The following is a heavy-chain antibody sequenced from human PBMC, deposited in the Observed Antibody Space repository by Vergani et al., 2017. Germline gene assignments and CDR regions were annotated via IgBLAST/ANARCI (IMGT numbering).Heavy chain of an antibody. CDR3: ARNLRQPSGLGYSYGYVDY. V-gene: IGHV1-18*01. J-gene: IGHJ4*02. CDR1: GYTFNSYG. Sequence: QVQLVQSGAEVKKPGASVTVSCKASGYTFNSYGISWVRQAPGQGLEWMGWISAYNGNTNYAQKLQGRVTMTTDTSTSTAYMERRSLRSDDTAVYYCARNLRQPSGLGYSYGYVDYWGQGSLVTVSS. CDR2: ISAYNGNT. D-gene: IGHD5-18*01.